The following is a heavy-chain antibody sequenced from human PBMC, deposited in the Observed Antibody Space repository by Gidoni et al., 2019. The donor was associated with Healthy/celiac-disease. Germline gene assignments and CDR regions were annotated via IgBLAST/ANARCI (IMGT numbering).Heavy chain of an antibody. Sequence: QVQLVESGGGVVQPGRSLRLSCAASGFTFSSYAMHWVRQAPGKGLEWVAVISYDGSNKYYADSVKGRFTISRDNSKNTLYLQMNSLRAEDTAVYYCVRNGVSATGLFDYWGQGTLVTVSS. CDR1: GFTFSSYA. D-gene: IGHD2-8*01. CDR3: VRNGVSATGLFDY. CDR2: ISYDGSNK. V-gene: IGHV3-30-3*01. J-gene: IGHJ4*02.